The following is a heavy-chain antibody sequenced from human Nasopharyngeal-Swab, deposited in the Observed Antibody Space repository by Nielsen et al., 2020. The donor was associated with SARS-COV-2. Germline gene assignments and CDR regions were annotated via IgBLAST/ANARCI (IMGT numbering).Heavy chain of an antibody. CDR3: ARCATDNYDSSGYPYFDY. V-gene: IGHV4-34*01. CDR1: GGSFSAYY. CDR2: INHSGST. Sequence: AGTLSLTFPVYGGSFSAYYWSWFRQPPGKGLEGFGEINHSGSTHYNPSLKSPVTISVYTTKNQYSLKLSSVTAADTAVYYCARCATDNYDSSGYPYFDYWGQGTLVTVSS. D-gene: IGHD3-22*01. J-gene: IGHJ4*02.